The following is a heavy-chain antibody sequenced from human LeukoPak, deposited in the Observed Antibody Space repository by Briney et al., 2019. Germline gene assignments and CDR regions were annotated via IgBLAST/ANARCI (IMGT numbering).Heavy chain of an antibody. CDR1: GFTFSSYG. Sequence: GRSLRLSCAASGFTFSSYGMHWVRQAPGKGLEWVAVISYDGSNKYYADSVKGRFTISRDNSKNALYLQMNSLRAEDTAVYYCARTFLNEVRAFDIWGQGTMVTVSS. CDR2: ISYDGSNK. CDR3: ARTFLNEVRAFDI. D-gene: IGHD3-10*01. V-gene: IGHV3-30*03. J-gene: IGHJ3*02.